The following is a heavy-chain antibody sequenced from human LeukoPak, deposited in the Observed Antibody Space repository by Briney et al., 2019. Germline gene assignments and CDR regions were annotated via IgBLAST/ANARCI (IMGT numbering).Heavy chain of an antibody. CDR2: ISADNGNT. D-gene: IGHD1-26*01. CDR1: GYSFINYG. V-gene: IGHV1-18*01. J-gene: IGHJ6*02. Sequence: ASVKVSCKASGYSFINYGVSWVRQAPGQGPEWMGWISADNGNTNYAQKLQGRVTMTTDTSTSTAYMVLRSLRSDDTAVYYCGRDWSGSYSWARFYYYGMDVWGQGTTVTVSS. CDR3: GRDWSGSYSWARFYYYGMDV.